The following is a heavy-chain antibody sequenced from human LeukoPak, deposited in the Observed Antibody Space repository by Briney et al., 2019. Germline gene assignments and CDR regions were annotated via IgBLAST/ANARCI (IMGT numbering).Heavy chain of an antibody. J-gene: IGHJ6*03. CDR3: ASVPAANNYYYYYMDV. CDR2: IYTSGST. CDR1: GGSISSGSYY. D-gene: IGHD2-2*01. Sequence: SQTLSLTCTVSGGSISSGSYYWSWIRQPAGKGLEWIGLIYTSGSTNYNPSLKSRVTISVDTSKNQFSLKLSSVTAADTAVYYCASVPAANNYYYYYMDVWGKGTTVTVSS. V-gene: IGHV4-61*02.